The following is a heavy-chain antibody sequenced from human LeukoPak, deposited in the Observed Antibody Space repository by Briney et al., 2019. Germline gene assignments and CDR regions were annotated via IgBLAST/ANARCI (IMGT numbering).Heavy chain of an antibody. CDR1: GFTFSSYG. J-gene: IGHJ6*04. Sequence: GRYLRLSCAASGFTFSSYGMHWVRQAPGKGLEWVAVISYDGSKKYYADSVKGRFTISRDDSKNTLYLQMNSLRAEDTAVYYCANTVNYYYYYYDMDVWGKGTTVTVSS. D-gene: IGHD4-17*01. V-gene: IGHV3-30*18. CDR3: ANTVNYYYYYYDMDV. CDR2: ISYDGSKK.